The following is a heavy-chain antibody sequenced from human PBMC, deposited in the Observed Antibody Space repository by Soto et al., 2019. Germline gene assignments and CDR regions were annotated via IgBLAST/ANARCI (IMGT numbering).Heavy chain of an antibody. CDR1: GFTFSSYG. J-gene: IGHJ5*02. CDR3: ARSVLVGVVRGNWFDP. CDR2: IWYDGSNK. D-gene: IGHD3-3*01. V-gene: IGHV3-33*01. Sequence: GGSLRLSCAASGFTFSSYGMHWVRQAPGKGLEWVAVIWYDGSNKYYADSVKGRFTISRDNSKNTLYLQMNSLRAEDTAVYYCARSVLVGVVRGNWFDPWGQGTLVTVSS.